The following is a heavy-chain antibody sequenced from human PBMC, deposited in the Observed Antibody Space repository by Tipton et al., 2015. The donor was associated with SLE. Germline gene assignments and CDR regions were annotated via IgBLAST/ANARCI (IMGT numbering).Heavy chain of an antibody. V-gene: IGHV4-59*01. J-gene: IGHJ4*02. CDR2: IYYSGST. Sequence: TLSLTCAVSGGSISGYFWSWLRQPPGKGLEWIGYIYYSGSTHYNPSLKSRVTISVDTSKNHFSLKLTSVTAADTAIYYCARGRWYSASGNYYNVYFDYWGQGTLVTVP. D-gene: IGHD3-10*01. CDR1: GGSISGYF. CDR3: ARGRWYSASGNYYNVYFDY.